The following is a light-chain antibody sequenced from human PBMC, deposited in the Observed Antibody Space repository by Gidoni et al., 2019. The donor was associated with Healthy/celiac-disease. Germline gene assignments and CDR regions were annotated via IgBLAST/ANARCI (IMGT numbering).Light chain of an antibody. CDR3: QQYNNWPPYT. CDR2: GAS. CDR1: QSVSSN. V-gene: IGKV3D-15*01. J-gene: IGKJ2*01. Sequence: EIVITQSPATLSVSPGERATLSCRASQSVSSNLAWYQQKPGQAPRLLIYGASTRATGIPARFSGSGSGTEFTLTISSLQSEDFAFYYCQQYNNWPPYTFGQGTKLEIK.